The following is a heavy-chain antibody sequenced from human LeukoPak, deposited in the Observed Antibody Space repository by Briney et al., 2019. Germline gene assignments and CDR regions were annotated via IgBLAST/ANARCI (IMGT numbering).Heavy chain of an antibody. D-gene: IGHD6-13*01. Sequence: PSETLSLTCIVSGGSMSSYYWSWIRQPPGKALDWIGHIYYSGSTNYNPSLKSRVTISVDTSKNQFSLKLSSVTATDTAVYYCARAWRRSWYEGDWFDPWGQGTLVTVS. V-gene: IGHV4-59*01. CDR1: GGSMSSYY. J-gene: IGHJ5*02. CDR2: IYYSGST. CDR3: ARAWRRSWYEGDWFDP.